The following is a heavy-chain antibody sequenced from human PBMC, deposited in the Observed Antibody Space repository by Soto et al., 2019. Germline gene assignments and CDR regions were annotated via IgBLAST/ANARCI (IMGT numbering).Heavy chain of an antibody. D-gene: IGHD4-4*01. CDR1: GFTFNRYW. CDR2: INQDGSEK. Sequence: EVQLVESGGGLVQPGGSLRLSCAASGFTFNRYWMKWVRQAPGRGLEWMGNINQDGSEKHYVDSVKGRFTISRDNAKGSVYLQMNSLKAEDTAMYYCARGGYDYSNPFDYWGQGTLVTVSS. J-gene: IGHJ4*02. CDR3: ARGGYDYSNPFDY. V-gene: IGHV3-7*04.